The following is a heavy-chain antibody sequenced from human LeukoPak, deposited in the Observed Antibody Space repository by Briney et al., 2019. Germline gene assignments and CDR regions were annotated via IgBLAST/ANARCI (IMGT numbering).Heavy chain of an antibody. CDR1: GFTFSSYG. CDR2: ISYDGSNK. CDR3: AKDRGWPIDY. J-gene: IGHJ4*02. D-gene: IGHD6-19*01. Sequence: GRSLRLSCAASGFTFSSYGMHWVRQAPGKGREWVAVISYDGSNKYYADSVKGRFTISRDNSKNTLYLQMNSLRAEDTAVYYCAKDRGWPIDYWGQGTLVTVSS. V-gene: IGHV3-30*18.